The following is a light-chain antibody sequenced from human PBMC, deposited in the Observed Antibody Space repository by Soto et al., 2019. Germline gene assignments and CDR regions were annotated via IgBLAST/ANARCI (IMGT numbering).Light chain of an antibody. Sequence: IQLTQSPSSLSASVGDRVTITCRASQGISSYLAWYQQKQGKAPKLLIYAASTLQSGVPSRFSGSGSGTDFTLTISSLQPEDFATYYCQQLNSYPRFTFGPGTKVDIK. CDR2: AAS. CDR1: QGISSY. J-gene: IGKJ3*01. CDR3: QQLNSYPRFT. V-gene: IGKV1-9*01.